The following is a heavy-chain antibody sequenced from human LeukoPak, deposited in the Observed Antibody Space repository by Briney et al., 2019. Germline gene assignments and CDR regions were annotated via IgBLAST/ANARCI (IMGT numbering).Heavy chain of an antibody. J-gene: IGHJ4*02. Sequence: PGGSLRLSCAASGFTFSSYSMNWVRQAPGKGLEWVSYISSSSSTIYYADSVKGRFTISRDNAKNSLYLQMNSLRAEDTAVYYCASGTVVRGVKEPSAYWGQGTLVTVSS. CDR2: ISSSSSTI. CDR3: ASGTVVRGVKEPSAY. CDR1: GFTFSSYS. D-gene: IGHD3-10*01. V-gene: IGHV3-48*01.